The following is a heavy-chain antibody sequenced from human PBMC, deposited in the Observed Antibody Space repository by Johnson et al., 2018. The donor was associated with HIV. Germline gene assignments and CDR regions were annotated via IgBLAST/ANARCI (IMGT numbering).Heavy chain of an antibody. J-gene: IGHJ3*02. Sequence: MLLVESGGGVVQPGGSLRLSCAASGFTFSNAWMSWVRQGPGQGLEWVGRIKSKTEGGTTDYAAPVKGRFTISRDNSKNTLYLQMNSLRAEETAVYYCATSLYYYDSSGFSFDAFDIWGQGTLVTVSS. CDR3: ATSLYYYDSSGFSFDAFDI. D-gene: IGHD3-22*01. V-gene: IGHV3-15*01. CDR2: IKSKTEGGTT. CDR1: GFTFSNAW.